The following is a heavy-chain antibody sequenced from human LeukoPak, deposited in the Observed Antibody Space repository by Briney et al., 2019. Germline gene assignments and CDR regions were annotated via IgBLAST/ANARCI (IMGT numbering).Heavy chain of an antibody. CDR1: GGSISSYY. Sequence: SETLSLTCTVSGGSISSYYWSWIRQPAGKGLEWIGRIYTSGSTNYNPSLKSRVTMSVDTSKNQFSLKLSSVTAADTAVYYCARANYGSGSYQHYYYYMDVWGTGTTVTVSS. CDR3: ARANYGSGSYQHYYYYMDV. CDR2: IYTSGST. V-gene: IGHV4-4*07. D-gene: IGHD3-10*01. J-gene: IGHJ6*03.